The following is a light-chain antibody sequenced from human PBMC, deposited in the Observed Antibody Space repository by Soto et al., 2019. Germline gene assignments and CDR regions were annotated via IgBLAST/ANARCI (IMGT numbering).Light chain of an antibody. CDR2: DTS. Sequence: EIMMTQSPATLSVSPGESATLSCRASQTVSSHLAWYQQKPGQAPRLLIYDTSTRPTGVPARFSGSGSGTEFTLTINSLQSDDFAVYYCQQYHNWPPWTFGQGTKVDIK. CDR3: QQYHNWPPWT. V-gene: IGKV3-15*01. J-gene: IGKJ1*01. CDR1: QTVSSH.